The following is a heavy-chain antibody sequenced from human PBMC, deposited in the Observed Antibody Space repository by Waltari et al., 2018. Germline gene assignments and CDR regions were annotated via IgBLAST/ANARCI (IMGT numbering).Heavy chain of an antibody. Sequence: QVQLQESGPGLVKPSETLSLTCTVSGGSISSYYWSWIRQPPGKGLEWIGYIYYSGSTNYTPSLKSRVTISVDTSKNQFSLKLSSVTAADTAVYYCATTTVTTDWYFDLWGRGTLVTVSS. J-gene: IGHJ2*01. V-gene: IGHV4-59*08. D-gene: IGHD4-17*01. CDR3: ATTTVTTDWYFDL. CDR1: GGSISSYY. CDR2: IYYSGST.